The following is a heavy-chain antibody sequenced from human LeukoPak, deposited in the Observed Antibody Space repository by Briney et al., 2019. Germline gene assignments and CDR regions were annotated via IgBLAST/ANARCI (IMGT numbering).Heavy chain of an antibody. CDR3: ARGGEYGNYYYYMDV. D-gene: IGHD7-27*01. J-gene: IGHJ6*03. CDR1: GYTFTGYY. V-gene: IGHV1-2*02. CDR2: INPNSGGT. Sequence: GASVKVSCKASGYTFTGYYMHWVRQAPGQGLEWMGWINPNSGGTNYAQKFQGRVTMTRDTSISTAYMELSRLRSDDTAVYYCARGGEYGNYYYYMDVWGKGTTVTISS.